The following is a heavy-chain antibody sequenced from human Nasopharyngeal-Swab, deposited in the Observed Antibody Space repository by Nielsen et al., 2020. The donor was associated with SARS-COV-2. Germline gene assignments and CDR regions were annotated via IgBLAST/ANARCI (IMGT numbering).Heavy chain of an antibody. D-gene: IGHD4-11*01. CDR1: GGSISSYY. CDR2: IYYSGST. Sequence: SETLSLTCTVSGGSISSYYWSWIRQPPGKGLEWIGYIYYSGSTNYNPSLKSRVTISVDTSKNQFSLKLSSVTAADTAVYYCARHKSDYDAFDIWGQGTMVTVSS. CDR3: ARHKSDYDAFDI. V-gene: IGHV4-59*08. J-gene: IGHJ3*02.